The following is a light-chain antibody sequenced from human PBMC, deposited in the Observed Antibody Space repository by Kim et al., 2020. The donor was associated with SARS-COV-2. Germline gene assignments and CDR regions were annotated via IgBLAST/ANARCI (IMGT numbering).Light chain of an antibody. CDR1: SSNIGNNY. V-gene: IGLV1-51*01. CDR3: GTWDSSLSANWV. J-gene: IGLJ3*02. CDR2: DNN. Sequence: QSVLTQPPSVSAAPGQKVTISCSGSSSNIGNNYVFWYQQLPGTAPKLLIYDNNKRPSGIPDRFSGSKSGTSATLGITGLQTGDEADYYCGTWDSSLSANWVFGGGTQLTVL.